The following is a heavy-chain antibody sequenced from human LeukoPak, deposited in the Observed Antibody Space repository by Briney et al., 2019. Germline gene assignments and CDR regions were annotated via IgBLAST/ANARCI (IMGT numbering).Heavy chain of an antibody. Sequence: SETLSLTCTVSGGSISSSSYYWGWIRQPPGKGLEWIGYIYYSGSTYYNPSLKSRVTISVDTSKNQFSLKLSSVTAADTAVYYCARGSSGEWELHLDYWGQGTLVTVSS. CDR1: GGSISSSSYY. CDR2: IYYSGST. CDR3: ARGSSGEWELHLDY. V-gene: IGHV4-30-4*08. J-gene: IGHJ4*02. D-gene: IGHD1-26*01.